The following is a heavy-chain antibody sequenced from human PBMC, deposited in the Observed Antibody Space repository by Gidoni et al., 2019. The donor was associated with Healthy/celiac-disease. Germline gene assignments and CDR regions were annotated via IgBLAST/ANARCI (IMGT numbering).Heavy chain of an antibody. CDR1: GGSLSSYY. CDR3: ARAPANDFWSGYYIDYYYMDV. CDR2: IYYSGRT. J-gene: IGHJ6*03. D-gene: IGHD3-3*01. V-gene: IGHV4-59*01. Sequence: QVQLQESGPGLVKPSETLSLTCTVSGGSLSSYYWSWIRQPPGKGLEWIGYIYYSGRTNYNPSLKSRVTISVDTSKNQCSLKLSSVTAADTAVYYCARAPANDFWSGYYIDYYYMDVWGKGTTVTVSS.